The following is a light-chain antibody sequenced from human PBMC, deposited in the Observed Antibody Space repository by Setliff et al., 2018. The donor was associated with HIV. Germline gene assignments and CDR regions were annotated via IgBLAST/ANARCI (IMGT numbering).Light chain of an antibody. CDR1: SDDVGGYNY. CDR3: SLYRSSNTRT. J-gene: IGLJ2*01. Sequence: QSVLTQPASVSGSPGQSITISRTGTSDDVGGYNYVSWYQQHPGKAPKLMIYDVSNRPSGVSNRFSGSKSGNTASLTISGLQAEDEADYYCSLYRSSNTRTFGGGTKVTVL. CDR2: DVS. V-gene: IGLV2-14*03.